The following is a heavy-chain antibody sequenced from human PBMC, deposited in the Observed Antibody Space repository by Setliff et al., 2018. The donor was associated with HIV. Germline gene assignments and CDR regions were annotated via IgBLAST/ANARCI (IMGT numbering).Heavy chain of an antibody. D-gene: IGHD3-10*01. CDR3: VRDPPLITYGPDHPFDI. V-gene: IGHV4-38-2*02. Sequence: PSETLSLTCAVSGYSISSGYYWGWIRQPPGKGLEWIGSIYHGGTTYYNPSLRSRVTISEDTSKNQFSLILTSVTAADTAVYYCVRDPPLITYGPDHPFDIWGQGTMVTVSS. J-gene: IGHJ3*02. CDR2: IYHGGTT. CDR1: GYSISSGYY.